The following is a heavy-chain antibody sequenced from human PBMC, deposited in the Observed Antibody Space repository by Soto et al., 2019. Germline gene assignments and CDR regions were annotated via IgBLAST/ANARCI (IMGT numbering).Heavy chain of an antibody. V-gene: IGHV3-53*01. D-gene: IGHD6-6*01. Sequence: PGGSLRLSCVASGFTVSSNYMSWVRQAPGKGLEWVSVIYSGGSTYYADSVKGRFTISRDNSKNTLYLQMNSLRAEDTAVYYCARWEYSSSSDYWGQGTLVTVSS. CDR2: IYSGGST. CDR1: GFTVSSNY. CDR3: ARWEYSSSSDY. J-gene: IGHJ4*02.